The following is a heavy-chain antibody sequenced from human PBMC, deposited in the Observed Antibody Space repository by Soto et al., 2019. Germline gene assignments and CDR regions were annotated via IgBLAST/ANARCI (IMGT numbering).Heavy chain of an antibody. Sequence: GGSLRLSCAASGFTFSSYAMSWVRQAPGKGLEWVSAISGTGGSTCYADSVKGRFTISRDNSKNTLYLQMNSLRAEDTAVYYCAKDSSAWSNWFDHWGQGTLVTVSS. V-gene: IGHV3-23*01. J-gene: IGHJ5*02. D-gene: IGHD6-19*01. CDR2: ISGTGGST. CDR3: AKDSSAWSNWFDH. CDR1: GFTFSSYA.